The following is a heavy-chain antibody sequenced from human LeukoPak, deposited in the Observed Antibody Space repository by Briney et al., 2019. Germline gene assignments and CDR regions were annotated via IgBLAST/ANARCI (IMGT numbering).Heavy chain of an antibody. V-gene: IGHV1-8*01. Sequence: GASVKVSCKASGYTFTSCDINWVRQATGQGLEWMGWMNPNSDNKGYGQSLQGRITMTRDIYIGTAYMELSNLTSEDTGIYYCTRGSSGRRDNWGQGPLVTVSA. CDR2: MNPNSDNK. D-gene: IGHD6-19*01. J-gene: IGHJ1*01. CDR3: TRGSSGRRDN. CDR1: GYTFTSCD.